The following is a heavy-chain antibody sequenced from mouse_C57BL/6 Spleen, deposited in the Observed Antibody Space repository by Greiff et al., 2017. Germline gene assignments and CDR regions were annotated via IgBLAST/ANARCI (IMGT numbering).Heavy chain of an antibody. J-gene: IGHJ1*03. CDR2: IHPNSGST. CDR3: ARSVYGSSYYWYFDV. Sequence: QVQLQQPGAELVKPGASVKLSCKASGYTFTSYWMHWVKQRPGQGLEWIGMIHPNSGSTNYNEKFKSKATLTVDKSYSTAYMQLSSLTSEDCAVYYCARSVYGSSYYWYFDVWGTGTTVTVSS. CDR1: GYTFTSYW. V-gene: IGHV1-64*01. D-gene: IGHD1-1*01.